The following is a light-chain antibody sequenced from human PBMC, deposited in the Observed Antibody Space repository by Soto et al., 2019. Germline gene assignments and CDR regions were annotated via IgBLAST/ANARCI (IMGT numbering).Light chain of an antibody. V-gene: IGKV3-15*01. Sequence: EMVLTQSPATLSLSPGARGPLSWRPRQTVLSNLAWYQQKPGLAPRLLIYDASTRATGIPARFSGSGSGTEFTLTISSLQSEDFAVYYCQQYNNWPLTFGQGTRLEIK. CDR2: DAS. J-gene: IGKJ5*01. CDR1: QTVLSN. CDR3: QQYNNWPLT.